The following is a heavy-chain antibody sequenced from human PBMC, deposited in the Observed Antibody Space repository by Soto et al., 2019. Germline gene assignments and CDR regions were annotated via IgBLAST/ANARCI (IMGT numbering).Heavy chain of an antibody. CDR3: ARDGGGPTTSYGMDV. CDR2: ISYDGTNK. CDR1: GFRFSSYA. V-gene: IGHV3-30-3*01. D-gene: IGHD5-12*01. J-gene: IGHJ6*02. Sequence: QVQLVESGGGVVQPGRSLRLSCAASGFRFSSYAMHWVRQAPGKWLEWVAVISYDGTNKYYADSVKGRFTISRDNSKNTLFLQMNSLRAEDTAVHYCARDGGGPTTSYGMDVWGQGTTVTVSS.